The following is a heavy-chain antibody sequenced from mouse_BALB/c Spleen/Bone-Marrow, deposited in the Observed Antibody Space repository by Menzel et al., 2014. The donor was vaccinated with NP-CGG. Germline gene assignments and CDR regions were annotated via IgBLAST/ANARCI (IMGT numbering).Heavy chain of an antibody. CDR3: ARGGGSGLYYYAMDY. CDR1: GYTFTDYA. Sequence: VQLQESGAELVRPGVSVKISCKGSGYTFTDYAMHWVKQSHAKSLEWIGVISPYYVDGGYNQKFKGKATMTIDKSSNTAYMELARLTFEESDIYYCARGGGSGLYYYAMDYWGQGTSITVSS. CDR2: ISPYYVDG. J-gene: IGHJ4*01. V-gene: IGHV1S137*01. D-gene: IGHD3-2*02.